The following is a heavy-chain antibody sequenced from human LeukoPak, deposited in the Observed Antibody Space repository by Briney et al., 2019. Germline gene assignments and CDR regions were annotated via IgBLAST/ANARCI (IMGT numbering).Heavy chain of an antibody. D-gene: IGHD6-6*01. CDR2: IYYSGST. Sequence: SETLSLTCTVSGGSVSSGSYYWSWIRQPPGKGLEWIGYIYYSGSTNYNPSLKSRVTISVDTSKNQFSLKLSSVTAADTAVYYCARDRIGAHYDWGQGTLVTVSS. CDR1: GGSVSSGSYY. CDR3: ARDRIGAHYD. V-gene: IGHV4-61*01. J-gene: IGHJ4*02.